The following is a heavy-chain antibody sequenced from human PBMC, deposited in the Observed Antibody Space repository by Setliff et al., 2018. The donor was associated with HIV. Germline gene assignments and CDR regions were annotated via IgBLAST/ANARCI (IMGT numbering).Heavy chain of an antibody. Sequence: GGSLRLSCAASGFTFSSYAMTWVRQAPGKGLEWVSSISNNGGKTYYADSEKGRFTISRDNSKNTLYLQMNSLRAADTAIYYCAKEFRPVDTALVSGPTYWGQGIRVTVSS. CDR3: AKEFRPVDTALVSGPTY. J-gene: IGHJ4*02. D-gene: IGHD5-18*01. CDR2: ISNNGGKT. V-gene: IGHV3-23*01. CDR1: GFTFSSYA.